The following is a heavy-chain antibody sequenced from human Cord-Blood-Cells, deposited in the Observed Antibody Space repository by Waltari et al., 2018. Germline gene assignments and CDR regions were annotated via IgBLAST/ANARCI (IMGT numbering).Heavy chain of an antibody. CDR1: GGSISSSTYY. Sequence: QLQLQESGPGLVKPSETLSLPCTVSGGSISSSTYYWGWIRPPPGKGLEWIGSIYYSGSTYYNPSLKSRVTISVDTSKNQFSLKLSSVTAADTAVYYCARGYYGSGSYYRGLDYWGQGTMVTVSS. J-gene: IGHJ4*02. CDR2: IYYSGST. CDR3: ARGYYGSGSYYRGLDY. V-gene: IGHV4-39*01. D-gene: IGHD3-10*01.